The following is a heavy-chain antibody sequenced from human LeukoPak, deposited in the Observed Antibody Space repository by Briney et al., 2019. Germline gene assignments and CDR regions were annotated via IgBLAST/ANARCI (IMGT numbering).Heavy chain of an antibody. J-gene: IGHJ4*02. CDR2: IYYSGST. V-gene: IGHV4-59*01. CDR3: AGEGRGAAAVMDY. CDR1: GGSISSYY. D-gene: IGHD6-13*01. Sequence: SETLSLTCTVSGGSISSYYWSWIRQPPGKGLEWIGYIYYSGSTNYNPSLKSRVTISVDTSKNQFSLNLSSVTAAYTAVYYGAGEGRGAAAVMDYWGQGTLVTVSS.